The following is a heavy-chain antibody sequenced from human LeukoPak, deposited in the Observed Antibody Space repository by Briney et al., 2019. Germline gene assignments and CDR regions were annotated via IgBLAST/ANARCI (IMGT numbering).Heavy chain of an antibody. CDR2: ISTSERI. CDR3: AREEVVSSSWYYYYYYMDV. CDR1: GGSISSGGNY. Sequence: SGTLSLTCAVSGGSISSGGNYWSWIRQPAGKGLEWIGHISTSERITSNPSLKSRVTISLDESKNQFSLKLSSVTAADTAVYYCAREEVVSSSWYYYYYYMDVWGKGTTVTVSS. J-gene: IGHJ6*03. V-gene: IGHV4-61*09. D-gene: IGHD6-13*01.